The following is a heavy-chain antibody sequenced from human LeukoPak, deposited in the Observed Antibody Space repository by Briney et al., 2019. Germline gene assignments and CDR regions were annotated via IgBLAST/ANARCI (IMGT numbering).Heavy chain of an antibody. CDR2: IHYSGST. D-gene: IGHD2-15*01. CDR1: GSTFSAYW. V-gene: IGHV4-38-2*01. J-gene: IGHJ6*03. Sequence: GSLRLSCAASGSTFSAYWMTWVRQPPGKGLEWIGSIHYSGSTYYNPSLQSRVTISIDTSKNQFSLKLRFVTAADTAVYYCARVRCSGGSCPYYYYYYYMDVWGKGTTVTVSS. CDR3: ARVRCSGGSCPYYYYYYYMDV.